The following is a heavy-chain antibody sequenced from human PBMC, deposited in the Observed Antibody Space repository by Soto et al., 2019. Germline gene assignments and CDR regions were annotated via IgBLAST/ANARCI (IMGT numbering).Heavy chain of an antibody. CDR2: ISGSGGST. Sequence: PGGSLRLSCAASGFTFSSYAMSWVRQAPGKGLEWVSAISGSGGSTYYADSVKGRFTISRDNSKNTLYLQMNSLRAEDTAVYYCAKDFLRITMIVVVIAPDAFDIWGQGTMVTVSS. CDR3: AKDFLRITMIVVVIAPDAFDI. V-gene: IGHV3-23*01. CDR1: GFTFSSYA. J-gene: IGHJ3*02. D-gene: IGHD3-22*01.